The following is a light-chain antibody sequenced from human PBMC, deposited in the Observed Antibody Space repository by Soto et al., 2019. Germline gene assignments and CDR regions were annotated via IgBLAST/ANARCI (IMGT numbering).Light chain of an antibody. CDR3: QSYDSSLSGVV. J-gene: IGLJ2*01. V-gene: IGLV1-40*01. CDR1: SSKIGAGYD. CDR2: GNT. Sequence: QSVLTQPPSVSGAPGQRVTISCTGSSSKIGAGYDVHWYQQLPGTAPKLLIYGNTNRPSEVPDRFSGSKSGTSASLAITGLQAEDEADYYCQSYDSSLSGVVFGGGTKLTVL.